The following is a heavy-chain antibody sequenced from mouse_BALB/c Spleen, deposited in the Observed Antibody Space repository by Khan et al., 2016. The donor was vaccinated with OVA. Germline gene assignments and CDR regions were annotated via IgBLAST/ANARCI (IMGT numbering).Heavy chain of an antibody. CDR1: GFTFSSYA. CDR2: ISSGGST. CDR3: ARGYATDY. Sequence: EVELVESGGGLVKPGGSLKLSCAASGFTFSSYAMSWVRQTPEKRLEWVASISSGGSTYYPDSVKGRFTISRDNARNILYLQMSSLRSEDTAMYYCARGYATDYWGQGTSVTVSS. J-gene: IGHJ4*01. V-gene: IGHV5-6-5*01.